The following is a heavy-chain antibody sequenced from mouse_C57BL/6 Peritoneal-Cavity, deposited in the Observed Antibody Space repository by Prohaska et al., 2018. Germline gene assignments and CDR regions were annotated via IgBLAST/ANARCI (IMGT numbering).Heavy chain of an antibody. CDR2: IDPENGDT. J-gene: IGHJ3*01. CDR3: TYYDYDGGRFAY. V-gene: IGHV14-4*01. D-gene: IGHD2-4*01. Sequence: EQCLVCIGLIDPENGDTEYASKFQGKASITADTSSNTAYMQLSSLTSEDTAVYSCTYYDYDGGRFAYWGQGTLVTVSA.